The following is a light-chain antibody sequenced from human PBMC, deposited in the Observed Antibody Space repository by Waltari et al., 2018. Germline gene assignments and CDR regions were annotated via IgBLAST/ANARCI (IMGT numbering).Light chain of an antibody. CDR2: QVS. CDR1: TTAVVYSNY. J-gene: IGLJ2*01. V-gene: IGLV2-8*01. Sequence: QSTLTQPPSASGSLRQSVTMSCTAPTTAVVYSNYVSWFQQSPGQAPKLLISQVSKRPSGVPDRFSGFKSGNTAFLTVSGLQADDEADYYCASHAGGNNLDVFGGGTKLTVL. CDR3: ASHAGGNNLDV.